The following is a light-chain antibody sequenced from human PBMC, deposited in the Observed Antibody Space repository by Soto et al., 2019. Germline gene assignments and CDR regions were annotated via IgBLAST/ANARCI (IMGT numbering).Light chain of an antibody. Sequence: QSVLTQPPSVSGAPGQRVTISCTGSSSNIGAGYDVHWYQQLPGTAPKLLIYGNSNRPSGVPDRFSGSKSCTSASLAITGLHAEDEADYYCQSYGSSRSGSVFGGGTKLTVL. CDR2: GNS. CDR1: SSNIGAGYD. V-gene: IGLV1-40*01. J-gene: IGLJ2*01. CDR3: QSYGSSRSGSV.